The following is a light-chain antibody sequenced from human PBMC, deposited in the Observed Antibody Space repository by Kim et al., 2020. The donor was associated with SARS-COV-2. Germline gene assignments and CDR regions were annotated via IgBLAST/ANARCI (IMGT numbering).Light chain of an antibody. CDR3: QSYHDNIRV. CDR1: SY. CDR2: EDN. J-gene: IGLJ2*01. Sequence: SYVQWYQQRPGSVPTTLIYEDNQRPSGVPDRFSGSIDSSSNSAFLTISGLKTEDESDYFCQSYHDNIRVFGGGTQLTVL. V-gene: IGLV6-57*02.